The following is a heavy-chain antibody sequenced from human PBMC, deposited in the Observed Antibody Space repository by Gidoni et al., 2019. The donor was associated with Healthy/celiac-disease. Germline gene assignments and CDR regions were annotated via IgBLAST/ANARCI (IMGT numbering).Heavy chain of an antibody. CDR3: ARAQGDGSGRKGSMLFHY. J-gene: IGHJ4*02. CDR2: INSDGSST. Sequence: VSRINSDGSSTSYADSVKGRFTISRDNAKNTLYLQMNSLRAEDTAVYYCARAQGDGSGRKGSMLFHYWGQGTLVTVSS. D-gene: IGHD3-10*01. V-gene: IGHV3-74*01.